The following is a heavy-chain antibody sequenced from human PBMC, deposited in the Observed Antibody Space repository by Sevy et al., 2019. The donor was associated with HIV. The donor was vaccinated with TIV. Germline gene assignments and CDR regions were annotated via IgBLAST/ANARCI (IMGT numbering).Heavy chain of an antibody. J-gene: IGHJ3*02. CDR3: AGARYDSSGSFDAFDI. CDR2: IFRSGDVT. V-gene: IGHV3-23*01. CDR1: GFTFSNYA. Sequence: GGSLRLSCTGSGFTFSNYAMNWVRQAPGKGLEWVSTIFRSGDVTYYADSVKGRFTISRDNSRNTLFLQMKSPGAEDTAVYYCAGARYDSSGSFDAFDIWGQGTMVTVSS. D-gene: IGHD3-22*01.